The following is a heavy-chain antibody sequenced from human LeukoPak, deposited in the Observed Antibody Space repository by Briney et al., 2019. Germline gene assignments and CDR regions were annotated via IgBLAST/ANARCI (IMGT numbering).Heavy chain of an antibody. CDR3: AKVGRQGLEPLDY. CDR2: ISGSGGST. Sequence: GGSLRLSCAASGFTFSSYAMSWVRQAQGKGMEWDSAISGSGGSTYYADSVKGRFTISRDNSKNTLYLQMNSLRSEDTAVYYCAKVGRQGLEPLDYWGQGTLVTVSS. J-gene: IGHJ4*02. CDR1: GFTFSSYA. D-gene: IGHD6-19*01. V-gene: IGHV3-23*01.